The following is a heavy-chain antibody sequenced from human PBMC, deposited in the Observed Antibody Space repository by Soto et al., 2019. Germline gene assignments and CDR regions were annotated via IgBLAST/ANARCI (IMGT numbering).Heavy chain of an antibody. Sequence: SQTLSLTCGISGDSVSSNSAAWTWIRRSPSRGLEWLGRTYYRSTWSNDYAISVKSRITINPDTSNNQFSLHLNSVTPEDTAVYYCARQIAATGTAGTFDYWGQGTLVTVSS. J-gene: IGHJ4*02. CDR3: ARQIAATGTAGTFDY. V-gene: IGHV6-1*01. D-gene: IGHD6-13*01. CDR1: GDSVSSNSAA. CDR2: TYYRSTWSN.